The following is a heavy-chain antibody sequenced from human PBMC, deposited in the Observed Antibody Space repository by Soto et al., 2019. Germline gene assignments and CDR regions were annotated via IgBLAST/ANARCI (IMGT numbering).Heavy chain of an antibody. V-gene: IGHV4-30-4*01. CDR2: IYNGGST. CDR3: ASAPFALDTLRYLDY. Sequence: PSETLSLTCTVSGDTVSSVGFHWAWLRRPPGKGLEWIGYIYNGGSTYYRPSLESRMHMSLDATRSHYSLRLTSVTTADTAVYFSASAPFALDTLRYLDYWGQGTLVTVSS. J-gene: IGHJ4*02. CDR1: GDTVSSVGFH. D-gene: IGHD4-17*01.